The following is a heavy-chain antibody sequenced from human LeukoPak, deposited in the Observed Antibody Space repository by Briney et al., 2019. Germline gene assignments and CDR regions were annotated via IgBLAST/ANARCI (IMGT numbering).Heavy chain of an antibody. CDR1: DGSITNYD. D-gene: IGHD3-22*01. V-gene: IGHV4-59*01. Sequence: SETLSLTCTVSDGSITNYDWSWVRQPPGKGLEFIGHVHYSGTANYNPSLRSRVTISIDTSKKHFFLKLKSVTAADTAVYYCAQSYDSSAYYNYWGQGTLVTVSS. CDR2: VHYSGTA. J-gene: IGHJ4*02. CDR3: AQSYDSSAYYNY.